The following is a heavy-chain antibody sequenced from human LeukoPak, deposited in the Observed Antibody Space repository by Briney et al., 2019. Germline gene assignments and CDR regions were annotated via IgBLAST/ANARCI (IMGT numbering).Heavy chain of an antibody. D-gene: IGHD1-26*01. J-gene: IGHJ4*02. CDR3: ARASGSNSPFDY. CDR1: GFTFSSYW. Sequence: PGGSLRLSCAASGFTFSSYWMSWVRQAPGKGLVWVSHIKNHGSSTSYALSVHGPFPISTHHAKNPLFFQMNSLRAEDSAVYYCARASGSNSPFDYWGQGALVTVSS. V-gene: IGHV3-74*01. CDR2: IKNHGSST.